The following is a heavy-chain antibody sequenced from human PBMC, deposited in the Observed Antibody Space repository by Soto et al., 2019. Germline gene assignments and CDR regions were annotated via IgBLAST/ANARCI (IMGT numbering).Heavy chain of an antibody. Sequence: ASVKVSCKASGYTFTSYYIYWVRQAPGQGLEWMGIINPSGGSTSYAQKFQGRVTMTRDTSTSTVYMELSSLRSEDTAVYYCARGYYYDSSGYLGGPRPDAFDIWGQGTMVTVSS. J-gene: IGHJ3*02. V-gene: IGHV1-46*01. CDR3: ARGYYYDSSGYLGGPRPDAFDI. CDR2: INPSGGST. D-gene: IGHD3-22*01. CDR1: GYTFTSYY.